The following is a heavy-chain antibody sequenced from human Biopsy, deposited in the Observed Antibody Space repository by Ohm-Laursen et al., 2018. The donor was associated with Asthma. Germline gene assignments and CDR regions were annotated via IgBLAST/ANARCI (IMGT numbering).Heavy chain of an antibody. Sequence: SLRLSCAASGFNLNTYTLSWVRQAPGQGLACLSTISYDGKFKYFADSVKGRFTISRDYSKNTLYLQMNSLRAEDTAVYYCAKVGHGNGDYVGWFDPWGQGTLVTVSS. CDR2: ISYDGKFK. J-gene: IGHJ5*02. CDR1: GFNLNTYT. D-gene: IGHD4-17*01. V-gene: IGHV3-30*04. CDR3: AKVGHGNGDYVGWFDP.